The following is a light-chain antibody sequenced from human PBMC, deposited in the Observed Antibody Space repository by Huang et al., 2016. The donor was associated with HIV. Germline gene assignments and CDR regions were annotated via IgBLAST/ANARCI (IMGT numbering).Light chain of an antibody. CDR2: DAS. Sequence: DVQMTQSPSSLPASAGDRVTITCRASQALANSVAWYQLKPGQAPKLLIYDASRLETGVPSRFSGSASGTDYTLTITILQPEDFAIYYCQQYFTIPFTFGPGTRVD. CDR1: QALANS. CDR3: QQYFTIPFT. V-gene: IGKV1-NL1*01. J-gene: IGKJ3*01.